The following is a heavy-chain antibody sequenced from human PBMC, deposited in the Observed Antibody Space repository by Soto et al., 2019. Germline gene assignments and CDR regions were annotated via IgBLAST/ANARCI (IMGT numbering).Heavy chain of an antibody. V-gene: IGHV1-58*01. Sequence: SVKVSCKASGFTFTSSAVQWVRQARGQRLEWIGWIVVGSGNTNYAQKFQERVTITRDMSTSTAYMELSSLRSEDTAVYYCAADVGYSYGFDPWGQGTLVTVSS. CDR2: IVVGSGNT. CDR1: GFTFTSSA. D-gene: IGHD5-18*01. CDR3: AADVGYSYGFDP. J-gene: IGHJ5*02.